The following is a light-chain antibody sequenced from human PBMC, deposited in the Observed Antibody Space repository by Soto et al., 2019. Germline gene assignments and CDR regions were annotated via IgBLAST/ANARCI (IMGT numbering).Light chain of an antibody. J-gene: IGLJ1*01. Sequence: QSALTQPASVSGSPGQSITISCTGTSSDVGGYNYVSWYQQHPGKAPKLIIYEVSNRPSGVSNRFSGSKSGNTASLTISGLQAEDEADYYCSSYTISNTYVFGTGTKVTVL. CDR1: SSDVGGYNY. CDR2: EVS. V-gene: IGLV2-14*01. CDR3: SSYTISNTYV.